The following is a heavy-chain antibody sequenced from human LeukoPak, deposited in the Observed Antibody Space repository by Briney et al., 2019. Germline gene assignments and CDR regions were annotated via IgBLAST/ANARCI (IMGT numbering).Heavy chain of an antibody. V-gene: IGHV3-23*01. CDR3: AKVDYCSGGSCLYYYYYMDV. CDR2: ISGGAGST. J-gene: IGHJ6*03. D-gene: IGHD2-15*01. Sequence: GGSLRLSCAASGFTFNSYAMSWVHQAPGKGLEWVSAISGGAGSTYYADSVKGRFTISRDNSKNTLYLQMNSLRAEDTAVYSCAKVDYCSGGSCLYYYYYMDVWGKGTTVTVS. CDR1: GFTFNSYA.